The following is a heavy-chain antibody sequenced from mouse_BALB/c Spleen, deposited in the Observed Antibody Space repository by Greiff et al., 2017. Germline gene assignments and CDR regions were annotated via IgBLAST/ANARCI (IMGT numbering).Heavy chain of an antibody. CDR1: GYTFTDYA. V-gene: IGHV1S137*01. Sequence: VQLQQSGAELVRPGVSVKISCKGSGYTFTDYAMHWVKQSHTKSLEWIGVISTYYGDASYNQKFKGKATMTVDKSSSTAYMELARLTSEDSAIYYCARCDLYFDYWGQGTTLTVSS. J-gene: IGHJ2*01. CDR3: ARCDLYFDY. CDR2: ISTYYGDA.